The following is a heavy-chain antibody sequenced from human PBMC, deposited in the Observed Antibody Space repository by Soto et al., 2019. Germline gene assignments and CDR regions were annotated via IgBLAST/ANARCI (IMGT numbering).Heavy chain of an antibody. CDR1: GVSISSGNYY. D-gene: IGHD2-2*01. Sequence: SETLSLTCTVSGVSISSGNYYWSWIRQPPGKGLEWIGFISYSGSAYYNPSLKSRVTISEDTSKNQFSLRLSSVTAADTAVFYCARLIHCKTTSCYFDYWGPGTLVTVSS. CDR2: ISYSGSA. CDR3: ARLIHCKTTSCYFDY. J-gene: IGHJ4*02. V-gene: IGHV4-30-4*01.